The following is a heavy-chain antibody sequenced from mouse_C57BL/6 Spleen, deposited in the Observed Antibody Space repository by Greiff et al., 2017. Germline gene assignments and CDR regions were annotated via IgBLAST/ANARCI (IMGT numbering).Heavy chain of an antibody. CDR2: FYPGSGSI. Sequence: VQLQQSGAELVKPGASVKLSCKASGYTFTEYTIHWVKQRSGQGLEWIGWFYPGSGSIKYNEKFKDKDTLTADTSSSTAYMERSRLTSEDAAVYFGGRHEREGDWAYWGQGTLVTVSA. D-gene: IGHD2-13*01. CDR1: GYTFTEYT. CDR3: GRHEREGDWAY. V-gene: IGHV1-62-2*01. J-gene: IGHJ3*01.